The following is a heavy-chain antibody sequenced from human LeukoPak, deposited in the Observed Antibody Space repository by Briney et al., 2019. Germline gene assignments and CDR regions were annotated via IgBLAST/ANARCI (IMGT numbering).Heavy chain of an antibody. J-gene: IGHJ3*02. Sequence: GGSLRLSCAASGFTFSNYWMNWVRHAPGKGLVWVSRIYSDGSSTSYADSVKGRFTISRDNARNTLYLHMNTSRVEDTAVYYCRLRSDAFEIWGQGTLVTVSS. CDR1: GFTFSNYW. V-gene: IGHV3-74*01. CDR2: IYSDGSST. CDR3: RLRSDAFEI. D-gene: IGHD4-17*01.